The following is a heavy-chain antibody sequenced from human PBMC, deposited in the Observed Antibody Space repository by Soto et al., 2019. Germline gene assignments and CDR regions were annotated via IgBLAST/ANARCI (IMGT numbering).Heavy chain of an antibody. CDR3: ARAPYSSGWYVY. D-gene: IGHD6-19*01. CDR1: GYTFTGCY. J-gene: IGHJ4*02. V-gene: IGHV1-2*02. CDR2: INPNSGGT. Sequence: ASVKVSCKASGYTFTGCYMHWVRQAPGQGLEWMGWINPNSGGTNYAQKFQGRVTMTRDTSISTAYMELSRLRSDDTAVYYCARAPYSSGWYVYWGQGTLVTVSS.